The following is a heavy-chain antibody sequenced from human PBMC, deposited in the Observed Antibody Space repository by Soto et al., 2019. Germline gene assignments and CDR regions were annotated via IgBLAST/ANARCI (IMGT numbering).Heavy chain of an antibody. D-gene: IGHD3-22*01. Sequence: GGSLRLSCAASGFSFGSYALSWVRQAPGKGLEWVSTISGSGGSTYFRDTVRGRFTISRDNSKNTLYLQMDSLRAEDTAVYYCAKDSISSDGGYYLYYFDSWGQGTLVTVSS. CDR2: ISGSGGST. J-gene: IGHJ4*02. CDR1: GFSFGSYA. V-gene: IGHV3-23*01. CDR3: AKDSISSDGGYYLYYFDS.